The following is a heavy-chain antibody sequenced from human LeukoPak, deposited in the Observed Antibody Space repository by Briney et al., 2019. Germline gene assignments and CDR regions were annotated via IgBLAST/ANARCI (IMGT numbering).Heavy chain of an antibody. J-gene: IGHJ6*03. D-gene: IGHD6-6*01. CDR3: AQDKVGAARLHYYMDV. Sequence: PGGSLRLSCAASGFTFSSYGMHWVRQAPGKGLEWVAVIWYGGSNKYYADSVNGRFTISRDNSKNTLYLQMNSLRAEDTAVYYCAQDKVGAARLHYYMDVWGKGTTVTVSS. CDR2: IWYGGSNK. CDR1: GFTFSSYG. V-gene: IGHV3-30*02.